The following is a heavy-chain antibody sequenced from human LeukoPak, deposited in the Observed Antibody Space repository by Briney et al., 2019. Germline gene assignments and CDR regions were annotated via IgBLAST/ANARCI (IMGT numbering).Heavy chain of an antibody. D-gene: IGHD6-19*01. CDR3: ASNRITVAKFDY. Sequence: SETLSLTCAVSGGAISSSGYFWSWIRQHPGKGPEWIGYIYHSGSAYYNPSLKSRVIISVDTSKNQFSLKLSFVTAADTAVYYCASNRITVAKFDYWGQGTLVTVSS. CDR1: GGAISSSGYF. V-gene: IGHV4-31*11. CDR2: IYHSGSA. J-gene: IGHJ4*02.